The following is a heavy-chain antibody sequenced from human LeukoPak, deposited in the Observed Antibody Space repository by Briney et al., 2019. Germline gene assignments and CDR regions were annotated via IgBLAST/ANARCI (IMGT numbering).Heavy chain of an antibody. CDR3: ARASHDYGDYSHFDY. J-gene: IGHJ4*02. CDR1: GDSISSSNW. Sequence: SGTLSLTCAVSGDSISSSNWWSWVRPPPGKGLEWIWEVYHSGRTNYNPSLKSRVTISVDKSKNQFSLKLSSVTAADTAVYYCARASHDYGDYSHFDYWGQGTLVTVSS. V-gene: IGHV4-4*02. D-gene: IGHD4-17*01. CDR2: VYHSGRT.